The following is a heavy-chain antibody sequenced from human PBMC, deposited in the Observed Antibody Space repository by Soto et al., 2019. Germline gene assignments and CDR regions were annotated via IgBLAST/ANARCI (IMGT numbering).Heavy chain of an antibody. D-gene: IGHD4-17*01. J-gene: IGHJ4*02. V-gene: IGHV3-23*01. CDR1: GFTFSAYA. CDR2: VTGSGGTT. CDR3: VNERRGQDVDYVPATPY. Sequence: EVQVLESGGGLVQPGGSLRLTCAASGFTFSAYAMGWVRHAPGKGLEWISTVTGSGGTTYYADSVNGRFTVSRDNSKNTLYVQMNRLRAEDTAVYYCVNERRGQDVDYVPATPYWCQGNLVTVSS.